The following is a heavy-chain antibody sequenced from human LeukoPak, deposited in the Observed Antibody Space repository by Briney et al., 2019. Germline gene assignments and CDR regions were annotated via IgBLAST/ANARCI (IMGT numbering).Heavy chain of an antibody. CDR2: IYSGGST. D-gene: IGHD1-26*01. V-gene: IGHV3-53*01. Sequence: GGSLRLSCAASGFTVNSTYMSWVRQAPGKGLEWVSVIYSGGSTYYADSVKGRFTISRDNSKNTLYLQMNSLRAEDTAVYYCAKDWAAVGATGGFDYWGQGTLVTVSS. CDR1: GFTVNSTY. J-gene: IGHJ4*02. CDR3: AKDWAAVGATGGFDY.